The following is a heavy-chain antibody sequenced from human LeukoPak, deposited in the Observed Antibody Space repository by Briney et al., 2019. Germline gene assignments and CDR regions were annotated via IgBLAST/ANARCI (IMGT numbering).Heavy chain of an antibody. Sequence: GGSLRLSCAASEFTFSNYAMTWVRQAPGKGLDWVSVISGSGGSTFYADSVKGRFTISRDNSKNTLYLQMHTLRADDTAVYYCAKATEVGSGSYPHFDYRGQGTLVTVSS. D-gene: IGHD3-10*01. J-gene: IGHJ4*02. CDR3: AKATEVGSGSYPHFDY. V-gene: IGHV3-23*01. CDR2: ISGSGGST. CDR1: EFTFSNYA.